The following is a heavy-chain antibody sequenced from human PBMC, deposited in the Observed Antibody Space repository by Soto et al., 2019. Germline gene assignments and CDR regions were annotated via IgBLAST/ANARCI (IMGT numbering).Heavy chain of an antibody. J-gene: IGHJ4*01. D-gene: IGHD2-2*01. CDR3: ASGTFNTIYFDF. CDR2: IYYTGAA. V-gene: IGHV4-31*03. Sequence: TLSLTCSVSGGSITTGGTYWSWARLLPGKGLQWVGYIYYTGAAYYNPALKSRVTISLDTSENRFSLKLTSVTAADTAVYYCASGTFNTIYFDFWGQGRQVTVS. CDR1: GGSITTGGTY.